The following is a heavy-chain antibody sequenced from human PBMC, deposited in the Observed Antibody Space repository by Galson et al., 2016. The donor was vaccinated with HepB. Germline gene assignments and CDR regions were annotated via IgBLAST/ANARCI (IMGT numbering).Heavy chain of an antibody. J-gene: IGHJ4*02. D-gene: IGHD1-26*01. CDR2: INTNGSST. CDR1: GFTFSSHW. V-gene: IGHV3-74*01. Sequence: SLRLSCAASGFTFSSHWMHWVRQAPGKGLVWVSRINTNGSSTSYADSVKGRFTISRDNAKNTLYLQMNSLRAEDTAVYYCARGGSRPLDYWGQGTLVTVSA. CDR3: ARGGSRPLDY.